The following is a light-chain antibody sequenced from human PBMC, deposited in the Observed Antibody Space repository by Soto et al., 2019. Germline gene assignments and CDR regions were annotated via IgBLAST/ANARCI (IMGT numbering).Light chain of an antibody. V-gene: IGKV3-20*01. J-gene: IGKJ5*01. CDR3: QQYGSSPPIT. CDR2: GAS. CDR1: QSVSSSY. Sequence: EIVLTQSPGTLSLSPGERATLSCRASQSVSSSYLAWYQQKPGQAPRLLIYGASIRATGIPHRFSGSGSGTDFTLTITRLEPEDFAVYYCQQYGSSPPITFGQGTRLEIK.